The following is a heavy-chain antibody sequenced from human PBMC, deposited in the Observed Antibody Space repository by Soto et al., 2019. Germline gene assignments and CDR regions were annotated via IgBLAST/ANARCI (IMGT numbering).Heavy chain of an antibody. CDR3: ASSSLYGLDV. J-gene: IGHJ6*02. CDR2: IYYSGNT. CDR1: GGSVRSSYDY. V-gene: IGHV4-30-4*01. Sequence: SESLSLTCAFSGGSVRSSYDYGTLIRQPPGKGLEWIGNIYYSGNTYYNPSLKSRLIISIDTSKNQWSLKVGSVTAADTAVYYCASSSLYGLDVSGQRTTVTLSS.